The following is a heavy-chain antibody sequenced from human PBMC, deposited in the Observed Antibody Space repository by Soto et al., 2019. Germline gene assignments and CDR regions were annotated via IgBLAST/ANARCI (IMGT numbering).Heavy chain of an antibody. CDR2: IGSRSDI. CDR3: AREYTASPLAYGLDV. D-gene: IGHD2-2*02. Sequence: PGGSLRLSCVGSGFTFSNYSINWVRQAPGKGLEWVSSIGSRSDIYYADSVKGRFTISRDNAKNSVSLQMNSLRAEDTAVYYCAREYTASPLAYGLDVWGKGTTVTVSS. J-gene: IGHJ6*04. V-gene: IGHV3-21*01. CDR1: GFTFSNYS.